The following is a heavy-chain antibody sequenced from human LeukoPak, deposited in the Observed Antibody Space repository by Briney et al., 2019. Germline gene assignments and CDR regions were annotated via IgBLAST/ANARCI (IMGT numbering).Heavy chain of an antibody. CDR3: ARGGPKKYYFDY. J-gene: IGHJ4*02. CDR1: RYTFTSYD. Sequence: ASVKVSCKASRYTFTSYDINWVRQATGQGLEWMGWMNPNSGNTGYAQKFQGRVTMTRNTSISTAYMELSSLRSEDTAVYYCARGGPKKYYFDYWGQGTLVTVSS. V-gene: IGHV1-8*01. CDR2: MNPNSGNT.